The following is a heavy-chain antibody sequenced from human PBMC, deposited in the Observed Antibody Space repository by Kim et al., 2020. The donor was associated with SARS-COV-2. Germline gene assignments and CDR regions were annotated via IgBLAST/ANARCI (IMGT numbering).Heavy chain of an antibody. J-gene: IGHJ6*02. Sequence: GGSLRLSCAASGFTFDDYTMHWVRQAPGKGLEWVSLISWDGGSPYYADSVKGRFTISRDNSKNSLYLQMNSLRTEDTALYYCAKDLAAAGTVYYYGMDVWGQGTTVTVSS. D-gene: IGHD6-13*01. V-gene: IGHV3-43*01. CDR2: ISWDGGSP. CDR1: GFTFDDYT. CDR3: AKDLAAAGTVYYYGMDV.